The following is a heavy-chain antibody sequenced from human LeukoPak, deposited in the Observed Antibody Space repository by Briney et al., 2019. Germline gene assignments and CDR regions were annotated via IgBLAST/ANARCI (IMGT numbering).Heavy chain of an antibody. V-gene: IGHV4-30-4*01. D-gene: IGHD5-24*01. CDR1: GGSISSGDYF. CDR3: ARDVPVEMATNL. J-gene: IGHJ4*02. Sequence: SQTLSLTCTVSGGSISSGDYFCSWLRQPPGKGLEWIVDIYYSGSTYYNPSPNRRVIILVDASTNQFSLKLSSVTAADTAVYYCARDVPVEMATNLWGQGTLVTVSS. CDR2: IYYSGST.